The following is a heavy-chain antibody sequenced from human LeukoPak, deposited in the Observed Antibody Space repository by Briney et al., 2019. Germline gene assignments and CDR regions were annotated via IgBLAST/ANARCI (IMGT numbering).Heavy chain of an antibody. J-gene: IGHJ6*03. CDR1: GFTFSSYS. Sequence: GGSLRLSCAASGFTFSSYSMNWVRQAPGKGLEWVSSISSSSSYIYYADSVKGRFTISRDNAKNSLYLQMNSLRAEDTAVYYCARDGRVVQWDYYYYMDVWGKGTTVTVSS. CDR3: ARDGRVVQWDYYYYMDV. D-gene: IGHD3-3*01. V-gene: IGHV3-21*01. CDR2: ISSSSSYI.